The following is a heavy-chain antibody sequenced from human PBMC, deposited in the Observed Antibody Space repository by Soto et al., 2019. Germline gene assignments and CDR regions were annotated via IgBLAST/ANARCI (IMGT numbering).Heavy chain of an antibody. D-gene: IGHD3-3*01. J-gene: IGHJ6*02. V-gene: IGHV4-31*03. CDR1: GGSISSGGYY. CDR2: IYYSGST. CDR3: ARVLVLRFLDTEIMDV. Sequence: SETLSLTCTVSGGSISSGGYYWSWIRQQPGKGLEWIGYIYYSGSTYYNPSLKSRVTISVDTSKNQFSLKLSSVTAADAAVYYCARVLVLRFLDTEIMDVWGQGTTVTVSS.